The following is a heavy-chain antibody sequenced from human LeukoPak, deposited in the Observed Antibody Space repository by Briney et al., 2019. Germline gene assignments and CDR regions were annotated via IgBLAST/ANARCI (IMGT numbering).Heavy chain of an antibody. CDR3: ARDLGIAVAGQFDY. CDR1: GFTFSSYA. D-gene: IGHD6-19*01. J-gene: IGHJ4*02. V-gene: IGHV3-23*01. Sequence: GGSLRLSCAASGFTFSSYAMSWVRQAPGKGLEWVSAISGSGGSTYYADSVKGRFTISRDNSKNTLYLQMNSLRAEDTAIYYCARDLGIAVAGQFDYWGQGTLVTVSS. CDR2: ISGSGGST.